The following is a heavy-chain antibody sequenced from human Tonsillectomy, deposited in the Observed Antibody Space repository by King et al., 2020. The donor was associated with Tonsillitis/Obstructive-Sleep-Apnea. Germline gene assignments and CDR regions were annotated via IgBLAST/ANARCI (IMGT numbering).Heavy chain of an antibody. Sequence: VQLQQWGAGLLKPSETLSLTCAVYGGSFSGYYWSWIRQPPGKGLEWIGEIDHSGTTNYNPTLKSRVTISADTSKTQFYLKLSSVTAEDTAVYYCAREITTGAFDIWGQGTMVTVSS. CDR2: IDHSGTT. CDR1: GGSFSGYY. CDR3: AREITTGAFDI. V-gene: IGHV4-34*01. D-gene: IGHD3-16*01. J-gene: IGHJ3*02.